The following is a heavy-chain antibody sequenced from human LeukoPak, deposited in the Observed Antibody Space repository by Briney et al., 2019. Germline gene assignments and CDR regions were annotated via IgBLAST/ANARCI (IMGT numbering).Heavy chain of an antibody. V-gene: IGHV4-59*11. CDR2: IYYTGST. CDR3: ARDRDGPYYYGLDV. Sequence: PSETLSPTCTVSGGSISSHYWSWIRQPPGKGLEWIGYIYYTGSTNYNPSLKSRVTISLDTSKKQFSLKLSSVTAADTAVYYCARDRDGPYYYGLDVWGQGTTVIVSS. CDR1: GGSISSHY. J-gene: IGHJ6*02.